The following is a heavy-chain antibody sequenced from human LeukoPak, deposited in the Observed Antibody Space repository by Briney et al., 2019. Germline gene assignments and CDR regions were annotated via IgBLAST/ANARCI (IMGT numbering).Heavy chain of an antibody. CDR3: ARDYGDHRVDY. J-gene: IGHJ4*02. CDR1: GGSISSGGYS. Sequence: SQTLSLTCAVSGGSISSGGYSWGWNRQPPGKGLEWIGYIYHSGSTYYNPSLKSRVTISVDTSKKQFALKLSSVTAADTAVYYCARDYGDHRVDYWGQGTLVTVSS. V-gene: IGHV4-30-2*01. CDR2: IYHSGST. D-gene: IGHD4-17*01.